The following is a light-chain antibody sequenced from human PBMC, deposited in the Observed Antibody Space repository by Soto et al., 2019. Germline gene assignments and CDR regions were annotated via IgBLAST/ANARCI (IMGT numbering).Light chain of an antibody. J-gene: IGKJ2*01. CDR2: DAS. CDR1: QSVDRY. CDR3: QQRKSWPLT. V-gene: IGKV3-11*01. Sequence: ETVLTQSAATLSLFPGERATLSCRASQSVDRYLAWYQQKPGQAPRLLIYDASNRATGIPVRFSGSGSGTDLTLTISSLEPEDCAVYYCQQRKSWPLTLGQGTKLEIQ.